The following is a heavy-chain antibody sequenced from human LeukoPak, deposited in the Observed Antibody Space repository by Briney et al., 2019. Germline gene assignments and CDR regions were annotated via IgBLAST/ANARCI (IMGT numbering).Heavy chain of an antibody. Sequence: GGSLRLSCAASGFTFSSYAMQWVRQAPGKGLEWVAVISYDGSNKYYADSVKGRFTISRDNSKNTLYLQMNSLRAEDTAVYYCARPTFGSREPDPWGQGTLVTVSS. CDR2: ISYDGSNK. D-gene: IGHD3-16*01. CDR3: ARPTFGSREPDP. CDR1: GFTFSSYA. V-gene: IGHV3-30-3*01. J-gene: IGHJ5*02.